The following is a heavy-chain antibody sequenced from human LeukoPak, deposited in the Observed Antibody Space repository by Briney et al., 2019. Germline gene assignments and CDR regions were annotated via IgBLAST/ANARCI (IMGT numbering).Heavy chain of an antibody. J-gene: IGHJ4*02. D-gene: IGHD5-18*01. Sequence: EASVKVSCKTSGYTFSDYYMHWVRQAPGQGLEWMGWINPNSGVTIYAQRFQGRVTLTRDTSISTAYMELKSLRSDDTAVYYCAGDLNDYCATTNCFTATDVDTTVVDNWGQGTLVTVSS. V-gene: IGHV1-2*02. CDR1: GYTFSDYY. CDR2: INPNSGVT. CDR3: AGDLNDYCATTNCFTATDVDTTVVDN.